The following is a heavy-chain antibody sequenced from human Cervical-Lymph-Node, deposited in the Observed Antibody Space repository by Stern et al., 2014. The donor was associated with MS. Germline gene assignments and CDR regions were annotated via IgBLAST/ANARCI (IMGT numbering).Heavy chain of an antibody. V-gene: IGHV1-69*01. Sequence: VQLVESGAEVKKPGSSVRVSCKASGGSFNSYAFNWLRQAPGQGLEGMGDIVPMFAKANYAQKFQGRVTVTADEATNTVYMELSFLTSEDTAVYYCARERSIHYPAFAPWGQGTLVTVSS. CDR3: ARERSIHYPAFAP. CDR2: IVPMFAKA. D-gene: IGHD3-10*01. CDR1: GGSFNSYA. J-gene: IGHJ5*02.